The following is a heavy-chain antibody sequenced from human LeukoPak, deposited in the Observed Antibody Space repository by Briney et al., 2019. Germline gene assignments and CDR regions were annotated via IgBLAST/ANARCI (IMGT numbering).Heavy chain of an antibody. V-gene: IGHV3-48*02. Sequence: GGSLRLSCAASGFTFSSYSMIWVRQAPGKGLEWISYINTSRSAIYYADSVKGRSTISRDNAKNSLYLQMNSLRDEDTAVYYCVRDHYYSIDYWGQGTLVTVSS. D-gene: IGHD1-26*01. CDR1: GFTFSSYS. J-gene: IGHJ4*02. CDR2: INTSRSAI. CDR3: VRDHYYSIDY.